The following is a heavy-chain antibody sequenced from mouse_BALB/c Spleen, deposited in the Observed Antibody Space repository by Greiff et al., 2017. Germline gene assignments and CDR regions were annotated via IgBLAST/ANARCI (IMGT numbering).Heavy chain of an antibody. J-gene: IGHJ2*01. CDR1: GFTFSSYT. CDR2: ISSGGSYT. CDR3: TRDLGYYGSSYGNGVYYFDY. V-gene: IGHV5-6-4*01. Sequence: EVHLVESGGGLVKPGGSLKLSCAASGFTFSSYTMSWVRQTPEKRLEWVATISSGGSYTYYPDSVKGRFTISRDNAKNTLYLQMSSLKSEDTAMYYCTRDLGYYGSSYGNGVYYFDYWGQGTTLTVSA. D-gene: IGHD1-1*01.